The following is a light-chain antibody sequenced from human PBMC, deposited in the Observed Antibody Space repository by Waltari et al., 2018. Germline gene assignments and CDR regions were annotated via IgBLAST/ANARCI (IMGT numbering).Light chain of an antibody. CDR1: QSVLYSSNNKNY. V-gene: IGKV4-1*01. J-gene: IGKJ4*01. CDR3: QQYYSTPLT. Sequence: DFVMTQSPDSLAVSLGERATINCKSSQSVLYSSNNKNYLAWYQQKPGQPPKLLIPLASTRESGVPDRFSGSGSGTDFTLTISSLQAEDVAVYYCQQYYSTPLTFGGGTKVEIK. CDR2: LAS.